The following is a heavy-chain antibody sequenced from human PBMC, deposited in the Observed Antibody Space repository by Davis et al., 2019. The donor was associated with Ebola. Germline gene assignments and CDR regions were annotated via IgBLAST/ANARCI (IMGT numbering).Heavy chain of an antibody. Sequence: GESLKISCAASGFTFTIYAMSWVRQAPGKGLEWVSGISGSDNKTYYADSVKGRFTISRDDSKNTLYLQMNSLRAEDTAVYYCARDGGRPYYYAMDVWGQGTTVTVSS. CDR3: ARDGGRPYYYAMDV. J-gene: IGHJ6*02. CDR2: ISGSDNKT. CDR1: GFTFTIYA. D-gene: IGHD3-10*01. V-gene: IGHV3-23*01.